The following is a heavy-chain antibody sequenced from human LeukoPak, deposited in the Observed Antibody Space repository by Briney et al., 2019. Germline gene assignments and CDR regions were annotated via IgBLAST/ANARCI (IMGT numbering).Heavy chain of an antibody. D-gene: IGHD6-19*01. J-gene: IGHJ4*02. CDR2: INPNSGGT. CDR1: GYTFTGYY. Sequence: GASVKVSCKASGYTFTGYYMHWVRQAPGQRLEWMGWINPNSGGTNYAQKFQGRVTMTRDTSISTAYMELSRLRSDDTAVYYCARFAVHRRLAVTGQFGLDYWGQGTLVTVSS. V-gene: IGHV1-2*02. CDR3: ARFAVHRRLAVTGQFGLDY.